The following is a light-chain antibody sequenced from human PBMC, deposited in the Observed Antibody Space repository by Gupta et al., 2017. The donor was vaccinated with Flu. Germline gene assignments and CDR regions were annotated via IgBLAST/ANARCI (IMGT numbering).Light chain of an antibody. Sequence: QPVLTQPHSVSGTPGQRVTISCSGSKSNIGTNYVYWYQQFPGAAPRLLIYNHDQRPSGVPDRLSAALSVTSASLAINGPQPEDEADYYCAAWDDSLGGHWVFGGGTKLTVL. J-gene: IGLJ3*02. CDR3: AAWDDSLGGHWV. V-gene: IGLV1-47*01. CDR1: KSNIGTNY. CDR2: NHD.